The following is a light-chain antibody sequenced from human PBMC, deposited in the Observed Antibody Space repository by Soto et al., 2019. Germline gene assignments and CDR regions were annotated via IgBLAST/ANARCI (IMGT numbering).Light chain of an antibody. CDR1: ENVDTN. CDR3: QQCHKWPRIT. J-gene: IGKJ5*01. Sequence: IVMTQSPSTLSVSPGEGATLSCRASENVDTNLAWYQHKPGQAPRLLIYGASTRAAGVPARFSGSGSGTEFTLTISSLESEDVAVYYCQQCHKWPRITFGPGTRLEIK. V-gene: IGKV3-15*01. CDR2: GAS.